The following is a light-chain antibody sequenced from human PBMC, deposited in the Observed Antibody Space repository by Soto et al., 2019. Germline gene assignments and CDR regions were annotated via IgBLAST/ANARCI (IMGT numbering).Light chain of an antibody. CDR3: QQYKNWPYS. J-gene: IGKJ2*03. CDR2: GGS. Sequence: EIVMTQSPATLSVSPGERVTLSCRASQSVSGNLDWYQQKPGQAPRLLIYGGSTRATGIPARFSGSGSGTEFTLTISSLQSEDLAVYYCQQYKNWPYSFGQGTKLEIK. CDR1: QSVSGN. V-gene: IGKV3-15*01.